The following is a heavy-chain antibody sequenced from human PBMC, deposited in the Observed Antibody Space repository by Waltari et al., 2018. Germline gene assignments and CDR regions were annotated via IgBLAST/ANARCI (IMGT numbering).Heavy chain of an antibody. V-gene: IGHV1-69*18. J-gene: IGHJ4*02. CDR3: ARIPYYYDKAPLDS. CDR1: GGPFGSYG. Sequence: QVQLVQSGAEVKKPGSSGKVSCKASGGPFGSYGISWVRQAPGQRLEWMGKIIPFFGSPDYAENFQGRVTITADESTTTTYLELSSLRSEDTAVYYCARIPYYYDKAPLDSWGQGTQVTVSP. D-gene: IGHD3-22*01. CDR2: IIPFFGSP.